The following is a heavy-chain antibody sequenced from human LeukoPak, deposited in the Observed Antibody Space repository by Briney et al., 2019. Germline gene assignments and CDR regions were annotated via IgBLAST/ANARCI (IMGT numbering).Heavy chain of an antibody. CDR1: GYSISSGYY. CDR2: IYHSGDT. Sequence: PSETLSLTCAVSGYSISSGYYWGWIRQPPGKGLEWIGTIYHSGDTYYNPSLKSRHTISVYTSKNQFSLRLTSVDAADTAVYYCARDRGRATYSSSSDYWGQGTLVTVSS. D-gene: IGHD6-6*01. V-gene: IGHV4-38-2*02. CDR3: ARDRGRATYSSSSDY. J-gene: IGHJ4*02.